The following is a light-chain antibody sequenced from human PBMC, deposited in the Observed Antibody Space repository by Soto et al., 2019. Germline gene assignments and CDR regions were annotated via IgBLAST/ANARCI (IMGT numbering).Light chain of an antibody. CDR1: KWGNKY. V-gene: IGLV3-1*01. J-gene: IGLJ2*01. CDR2: HDS. CDR3: QAWDSSLV. Sequence: SYELTQPPSVSVSPGQTASITCSGDKWGNKYACWYQQKPGQSPVLLIYHDSKRPSGIPERFSGSNSGNTATLTISGSQAMDEADYYCQAWDSSLVFGGGTKLTVL.